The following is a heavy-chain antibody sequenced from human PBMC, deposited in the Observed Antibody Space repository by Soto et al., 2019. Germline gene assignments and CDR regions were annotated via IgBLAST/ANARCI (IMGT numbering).Heavy chain of an antibody. CDR3: ARVPFRSYSSRWYGY. CDR2: IIPIFGTA. V-gene: IGHV1-69*12. CDR1: GGTFSSYA. J-gene: IGHJ4*02. D-gene: IGHD6-13*01. Sequence: QVQLVQSGAEVKKPGSSVKVSCKASGGTFSSYAISWVRQAPGQGLEWMGGIIPIFGTANYAQKFQGRVTSTAHESRSQAYMELRSLRSEDKAVYYCARVPFRSYSSRWYGYWGQGTLVTVSS.